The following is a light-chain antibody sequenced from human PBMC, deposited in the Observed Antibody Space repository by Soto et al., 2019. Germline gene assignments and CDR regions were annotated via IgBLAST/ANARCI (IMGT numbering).Light chain of an antibody. J-gene: IGKJ2*03. CDR1: HDVSSW. Sequence: DIQMTQSPSSFSASVGDRVTITCRASHDVSSWLAWYQQQPGKAPRLLIYGASTLQSGVPSRFSGSGSGTDFTLTISSLQPEDFATYYCQQANSPYSFGQGPKLEIK. V-gene: IGKV1-12*01. CDR3: QQANSPYS. CDR2: GAS.